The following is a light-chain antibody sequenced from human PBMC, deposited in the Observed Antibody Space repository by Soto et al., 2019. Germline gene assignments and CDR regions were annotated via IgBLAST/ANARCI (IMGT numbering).Light chain of an antibody. CDR1: QTFSRN. V-gene: IGKV3-15*01. Sequence: VMTQSPATLSVSPGDRATLSCRASQTFSRNVAWYQQKPGQAPRLLIYGTSTRATGIPARFSGSGSGTEFTLTISSLQAEDFAVYYCQQYYNWPLTFGGGTKVEIK. CDR3: QQYYNWPLT. J-gene: IGKJ4*01. CDR2: GTS.